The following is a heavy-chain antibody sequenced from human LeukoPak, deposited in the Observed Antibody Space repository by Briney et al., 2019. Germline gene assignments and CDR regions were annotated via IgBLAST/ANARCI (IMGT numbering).Heavy chain of an antibody. Sequence: GGSLRLSCAASGFTFSSYAMHWVRQAPGKGLEWVAVISYDGSNKYYADSVKGRFTISRDNSKNTLYLQMNSLTAEDTAVYYCARVSVPDYWGQGTLVTVSS. CDR1: GFTFSSYA. CDR2: ISYDGSNK. V-gene: IGHV3-30-3*01. J-gene: IGHJ4*02. CDR3: ARVSVPDY.